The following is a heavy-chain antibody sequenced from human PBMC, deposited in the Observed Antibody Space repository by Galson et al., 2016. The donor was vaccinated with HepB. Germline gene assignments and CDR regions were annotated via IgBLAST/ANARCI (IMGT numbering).Heavy chain of an antibody. CDR2: VSSGGDTT. CDR1: GFTFSNYH. CDR3: AKDHGYCRGGSCHFDRLA. J-gene: IGHJ5*02. Sequence: SLRLSCAASGFTFSNYHMNWVRQSQERGLEWVSFVSSGGDTTYYIDSVRGRFTVSRDYSKDTLYLQMDNLRAEDTATYYCAKDHGYCRGGSCHFDRLAWGLRTLVTVSS. D-gene: IGHD2-15*01. V-gene: IGHV3-23*03.